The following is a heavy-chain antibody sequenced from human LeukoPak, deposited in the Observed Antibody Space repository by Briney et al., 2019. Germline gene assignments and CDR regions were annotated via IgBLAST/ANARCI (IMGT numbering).Heavy chain of an antibody. J-gene: IGHJ3*02. CDR3: AKAPLLLWFGPDAFDI. Sequence: GRSLRLSCAASGFTFSSYGMHWVRQAPGKGLEWVAVIAYDGSNKDYADSGKGRFPSSRDNSKNTLYLQMTSLRAEDTAVYYCAKAPLLLWFGPDAFDIWGQGTMVTVSS. V-gene: IGHV3-30*18. CDR2: IAYDGSNK. CDR1: GFTFSSYG. D-gene: IGHD3-10*01.